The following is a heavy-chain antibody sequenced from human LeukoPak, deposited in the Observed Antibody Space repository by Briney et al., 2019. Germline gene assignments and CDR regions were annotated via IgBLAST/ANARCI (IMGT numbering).Heavy chain of an antibody. CDR3: AKNYYDSSGLDYYFDY. J-gene: IGHJ4*02. CDR2: ISYDGSDK. D-gene: IGHD3-22*01. Sequence: PGGSLRLSCAASGFTFSSYGMHWVRQAPGKGLEWVAIISYDGSDKYYADSVKGRFTISRDNSKNTLYLQMNSLRAEDTAVYYCAKNYYDSSGLDYYFDYWGQGTLVTVSS. V-gene: IGHV3-30*18. CDR1: GFTFSSYG.